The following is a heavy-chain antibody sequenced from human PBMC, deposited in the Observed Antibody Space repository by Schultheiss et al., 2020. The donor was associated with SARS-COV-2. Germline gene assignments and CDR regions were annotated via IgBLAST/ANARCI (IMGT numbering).Heavy chain of an antibody. J-gene: IGHJ6*03. Sequence: SETLSLTCTVSGGSISSSSYYWSWIRQPPGKGLEWIGYIYYSGSTNYNPSLKSRVTISVDTSKNQFSLKLSSVIAADTAVYYCARVAYYDFWSGYHYYYYYYMDVWGKGTTVTVSS. V-gene: IGHV4-61*01. CDR3: ARVAYYDFWSGYHYYYYYYMDV. CDR2: IYYSGST. D-gene: IGHD3-3*01. CDR1: GGSISSSSYY.